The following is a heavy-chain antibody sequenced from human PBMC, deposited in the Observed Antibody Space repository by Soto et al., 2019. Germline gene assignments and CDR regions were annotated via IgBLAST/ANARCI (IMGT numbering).Heavy chain of an antibody. V-gene: IGHV3-33*06. CDR2: IWYDGSNK. J-gene: IGHJ6*02. Sequence: GGSLRLSCAASGFTFSSYGMHWVRQAPGKGLEWVAVIWYDGSNKYYADSVKGRFTISRDNSKNTLYLQMNSLRAEDTAVYYCAKTYDSSGQYGMDVWGQGTTVTVSS. CDR3: AKTYDSSGQYGMDV. CDR1: GFTFSSYG. D-gene: IGHD3-22*01.